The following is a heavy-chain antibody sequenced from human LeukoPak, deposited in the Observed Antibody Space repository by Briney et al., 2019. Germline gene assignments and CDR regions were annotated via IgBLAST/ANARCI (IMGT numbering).Heavy chain of an antibody. CDR1: GFTFSSYE. D-gene: IGHD6-13*01. J-gene: IGHJ3*02. V-gene: IGHV3-48*03. CDR3: ARTAAAGTTGGAFDI. Sequence: GGSLRLSYAASGFTFSSYEMNWVRQAPGKGLEWVSYISSSGSTIYYADSVKGRFTISRDNAKNSLYLQMNSLRAEDTAVYYCARTAAAGTTGGAFDIWGQGTVVTVSS. CDR2: ISSSGSTI.